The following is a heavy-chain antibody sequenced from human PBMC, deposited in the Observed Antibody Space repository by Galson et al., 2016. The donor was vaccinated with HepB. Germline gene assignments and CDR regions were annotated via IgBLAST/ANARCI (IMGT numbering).Heavy chain of an antibody. V-gene: IGHV3-74*01. Sequence: SLRLSCAASGFTFTVYWMYWVRQAPGKGLVWVSHINLDGSTTTYADSVKGRSTITRDNARKTLDLQMDSLRAEDTAVYYCGSGYDAHAYGYWGQGTMVTVSS. CDR2: INLDGSTT. D-gene: IGHD2-15*01. CDR1: GFTFTVYW. J-gene: IGHJ3*01. CDR3: GSGYDAHAYGY.